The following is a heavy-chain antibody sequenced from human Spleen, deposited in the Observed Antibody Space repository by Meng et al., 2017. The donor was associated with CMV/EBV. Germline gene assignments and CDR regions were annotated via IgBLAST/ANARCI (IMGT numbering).Heavy chain of an antibody. D-gene: IGHD6-6*01. V-gene: IGHV4-4*02. Sequence: VSGGSISTRNWWGWVRQPPGKGLEWIGEIYHRGSTNYNPSLKSRASVSVDKSKSQFSLKLSSVTAADTAVYYCARVDYNSTSSSFDYWGQGTLVTVSS. J-gene: IGHJ4*02. CDR2: IYHRGST. CDR1: GGSISTRNW. CDR3: ARVDYNSTSSSFDY.